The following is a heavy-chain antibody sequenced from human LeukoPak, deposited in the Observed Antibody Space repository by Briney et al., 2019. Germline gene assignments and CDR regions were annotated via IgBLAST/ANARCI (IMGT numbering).Heavy chain of an antibody. Sequence: GGSLRLSCAASGFTFSSYWMSWVRQAPGKGLEWVANIKQDGSEKYYVDSVKGRFTISRDNAKNSLYLQMNSLRAEDTAVYYCARGGVDIMNTGIWKPLEFWGQGTLITVSS. J-gene: IGHJ4*01. D-gene: IGHD3-16*01. CDR2: IKQDGSEK. CDR1: GFTFSSYW. V-gene: IGHV3-7*03. CDR3: ARGGVDIMNTGIWKPLEF.